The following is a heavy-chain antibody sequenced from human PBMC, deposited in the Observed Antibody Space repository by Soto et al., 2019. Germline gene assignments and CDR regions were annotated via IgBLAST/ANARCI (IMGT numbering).Heavy chain of an antibody. Sequence: GSLRLSCAASGFTFSSYAMHWVRQAPGKGLEWVAVISYDGSNKYYADSVKGRFTISRDNSKNTLYLQMNSLRAEDTAVYYCARGFNRGYSSDYGMDVWGQGTTVTVSS. CDR2: ISYDGSNK. CDR3: ARGFNRGYSSDYGMDV. D-gene: IGHD5-18*01. J-gene: IGHJ6*02. V-gene: IGHV3-30-3*01. CDR1: GFTFSSYA.